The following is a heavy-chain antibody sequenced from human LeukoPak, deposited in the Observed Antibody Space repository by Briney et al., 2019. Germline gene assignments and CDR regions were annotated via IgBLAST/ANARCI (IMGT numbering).Heavy chain of an antibody. CDR2: IYYSGST. CDR3: ARDGPYYDYVWGSYYAFDI. D-gene: IGHD3-16*01. J-gene: IGHJ3*02. Sequence: SETLSLTCTVSGGSVGSGSYYWSWIRQPPGKGLEWIGYIYYSGSTNYNPSLKSRVTISVDTSKNQFSLKLSSVTAADAAVYYCARDGPYYDYVWGSYYAFDIWGQGTMVTVSS. V-gene: IGHV4-61*01. CDR1: GGSVGSGSYY.